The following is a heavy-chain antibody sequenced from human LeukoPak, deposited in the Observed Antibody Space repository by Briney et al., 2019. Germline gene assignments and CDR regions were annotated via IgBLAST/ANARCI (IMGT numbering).Heavy chain of an antibody. CDR1: GFTFSSSW. D-gene: IGHD5-12*01. CDR2: ISDSGGTT. CDR3: AKHSYRVDSFTDY. V-gene: IGHV3-23*01. J-gene: IGHJ4*02. Sequence: GGSLRLSCVASGFTFSSSWMTWVRQAPGKGLEWVSGISDSGGTTYYADSVKGRFTISRDNSKNTLYLQMNSLRAEDTAVYYCAKHSYRVDSFTDYWGQGTLVTVSS.